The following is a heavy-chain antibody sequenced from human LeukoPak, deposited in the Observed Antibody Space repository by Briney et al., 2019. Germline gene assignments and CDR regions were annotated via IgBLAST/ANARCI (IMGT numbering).Heavy chain of an antibody. V-gene: IGHV3-7*01. J-gene: IGHJ4*02. CDR1: GFTFSSYL. CDR3: ARPIVGAAVGDY. D-gene: IGHD1-26*01. CDR2: IKQDGSEK. Sequence: GGSLRLSCAASGFTFSSYLMSWVRQAPGKGLEWVANIKQDGSEKYYVDSVKGRFTISRDNAKNSLYLQMNSPRAEDTAVYYCARPIVGAAVGDYWGQGTLVTVSS.